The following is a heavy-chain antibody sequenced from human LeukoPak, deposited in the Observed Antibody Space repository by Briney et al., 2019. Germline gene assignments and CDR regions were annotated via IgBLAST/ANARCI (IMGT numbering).Heavy chain of an antibody. CDR3: ARDYCSGPKCYFIDY. CDR1: GFTFSNYA. D-gene: IGHD2-15*01. J-gene: IGHJ4*02. Sequence: GGSLRLSCEASGFTFSNYAMSWVRQAPGKGLEWVSYITSSSTVYYAGSVKGRFTISRDNAKNSLFLQMNSLRAEDTAVYYCARDYCSGPKCYFIDYWGQGALVTVSS. V-gene: IGHV3-69-1*01. CDR2: ITSSSTV.